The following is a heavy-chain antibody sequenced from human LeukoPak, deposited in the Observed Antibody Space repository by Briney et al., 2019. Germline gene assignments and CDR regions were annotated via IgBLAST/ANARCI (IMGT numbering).Heavy chain of an antibody. V-gene: IGHV3-48*03. CDR2: ISSSGSTI. Sequence: GGSLRLSCAASGFTFSSYEMNWVRHAPGKGMEWVSYISSSGSTIYYADSVKGRFTISRDNAKNSLYLQMNSLRAEDTAVYYCAELGITMIGGVWGKGTTVTISS. D-gene: IGHD3-10*02. CDR1: GFTFSSYE. CDR3: AELGITMIGGV. J-gene: IGHJ6*04.